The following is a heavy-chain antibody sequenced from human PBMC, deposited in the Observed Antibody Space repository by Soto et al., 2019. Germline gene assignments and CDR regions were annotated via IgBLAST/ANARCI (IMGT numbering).Heavy chain of an antibody. V-gene: IGHV1-3*01. Sequence: QVQLVQSGAEVKKPGASVKVSCKASGYTFTSYAMHWVRQAPGQRLEWMGWINAGNGNTKYSQKFQGRVTITRDTSARTYYMELSSLRSEDTGVYYCARTLLVTEGFDPWGQGTMVTVSS. D-gene: IGHD6-6*01. CDR2: INAGNGNT. J-gene: IGHJ5*02. CDR1: GYTFTSYA. CDR3: ARTLLVTEGFDP.